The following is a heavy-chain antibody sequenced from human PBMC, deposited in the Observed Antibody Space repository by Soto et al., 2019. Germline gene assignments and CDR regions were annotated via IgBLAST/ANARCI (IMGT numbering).Heavy chain of an antibody. Sequence: EVQLVESGGGLIQPGGSLRLSCAASGFTFSSSEMYWVRQAPGKGLEWVSYIHPSGQPIFYADSVKGRFTISRDNAKNXXXXXXXXLRAEDSAVYYCARRASRWGXXXMVTVSS. J-gene: IGHJ3*01. D-gene: IGHD1-26*01. CDR2: IHPSGQPI. CDR3: ARRASR. CDR1: GFTFSSSE. V-gene: IGHV3-48*03.